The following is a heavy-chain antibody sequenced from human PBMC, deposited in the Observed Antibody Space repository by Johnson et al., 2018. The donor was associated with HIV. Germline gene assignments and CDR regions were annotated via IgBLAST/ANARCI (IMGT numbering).Heavy chain of an antibody. CDR2: IKQDGSEK. CDR1: GFTFRNYG. J-gene: IGHJ3*02. D-gene: IGHD6-6*01. Sequence: VQLVESGGGVVQPGRSLRLSCVASGFTFRNYGMHWVRQAPGKGLEWVANIKQDGSEKYYVDSVKGRFTISRDNTKNTLYLQMNSLRAEDTALYYCAREGIAARPGAFDIWGQGTMVTVSS. V-gene: IGHV3-7*05. CDR3: AREGIAARPGAFDI.